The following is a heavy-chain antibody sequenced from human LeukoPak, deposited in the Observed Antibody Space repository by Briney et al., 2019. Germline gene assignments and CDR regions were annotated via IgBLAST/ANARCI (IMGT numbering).Heavy chain of an antibody. CDR3: AKALDSSGYPCDY. CDR1: GFRFSIYS. Sequence: GGSLRLSCVASGFRFSIYSMNWVRQAPGKGLEWLSYISSGSDSIYYADSVKGRFTISRDNANNSLYLQMNSLRAEDTAVYYCAKALDSSGYPCDYWGQGALVTVSS. V-gene: IGHV3-48*01. CDR2: ISSGSDSI. D-gene: IGHD3-22*01. J-gene: IGHJ4*02.